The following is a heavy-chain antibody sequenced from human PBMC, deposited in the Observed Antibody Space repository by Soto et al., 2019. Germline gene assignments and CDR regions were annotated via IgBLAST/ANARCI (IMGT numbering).Heavy chain of an antibody. CDR1: GGSISSGGYY. D-gene: IGHD3-22*01. CDR3: ARGPHDYYDTLFDP. CDR2: IYYSGST. V-gene: IGHV4-31*03. J-gene: IGHJ5*02. Sequence: SETLSLTCTVSGGSISSGGYYWSWIRQHPGKGLEWIGYIYYSGSTYYNPSLKSRVTISVDTSKNQFSLKLSSVTAADTAVYYCARGPHDYYDTLFDPWGQGTLVTVSS.